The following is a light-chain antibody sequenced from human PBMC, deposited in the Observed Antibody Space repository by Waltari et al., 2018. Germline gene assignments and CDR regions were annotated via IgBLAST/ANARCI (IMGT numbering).Light chain of an antibody. J-gene: IGKJ2*01. CDR1: QSISSGY. CDR3: QQYGGSPYT. Sequence: EFVLTQSPGTLSLSPGERATLSYRASQSISSGYLAWYQQKPGQTPRLLIYGASIRAIGIPDRFSGSGSGTGFTLTISRLEPEDFAVYYCQQYGGSPYTFGQGTKLEIK. CDR2: GAS. V-gene: IGKV3-20*01.